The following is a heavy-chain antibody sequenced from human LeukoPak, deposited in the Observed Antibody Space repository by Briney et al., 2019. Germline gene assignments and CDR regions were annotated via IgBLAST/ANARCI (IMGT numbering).Heavy chain of an antibody. CDR2: IWYDGSKK. CDR3: ARDAYAMDV. V-gene: IGHV3-33*08. J-gene: IGHJ6*02. Sequence: GGSLRLSCAASGFTFSSYWMHWVRQAPGKGLEWVAVIWYDGSKKYYADSVEGRFTISRDNSKNTLYLQMGSLRAEDSAVYYCARDAYAMDVWGQGTTVTVSS. CDR1: GFTFSSYW.